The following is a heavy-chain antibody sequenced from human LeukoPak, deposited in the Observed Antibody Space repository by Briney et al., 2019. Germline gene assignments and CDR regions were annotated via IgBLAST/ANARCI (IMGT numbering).Heavy chain of an antibody. Sequence: PGGSLRLSCAASGFTFSSYAMTWVRQAPGKGLEWVSGISWNSGSIGYADPVKGRFTISRDNAKNSLYLQMNSLRAEDTALYYCAKDLGPGSMATSPGFDYWGQGTLVTVSS. J-gene: IGHJ4*02. CDR1: GFTFSSYA. CDR2: ISWNSGSI. V-gene: IGHV3-9*01. CDR3: AKDLGPGSMATSPGFDY. D-gene: IGHD5-24*01.